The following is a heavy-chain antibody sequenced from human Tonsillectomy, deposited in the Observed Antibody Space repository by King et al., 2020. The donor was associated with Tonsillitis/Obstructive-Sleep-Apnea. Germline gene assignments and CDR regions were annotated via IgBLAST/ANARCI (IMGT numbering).Heavy chain of an antibody. J-gene: IGHJ4*02. CDR2: IFSNDEK. CDR3: ARIDGSSPYFDD. V-gene: IGHV2-26*01. CDR1: GFSPTNVRMG. Sequence: VTLKESGPVLVKPTETLTLTCAVSGFSPTNVRMGVSWIRQPPGKAPEWLGHIFSNDEKSYSTSLKTRLTISKDTSTSQVVLSMTDMDPVDTATYYCARIDGSSPYFDDWGQGTLVTVSS. D-gene: IGHD6-13*01.